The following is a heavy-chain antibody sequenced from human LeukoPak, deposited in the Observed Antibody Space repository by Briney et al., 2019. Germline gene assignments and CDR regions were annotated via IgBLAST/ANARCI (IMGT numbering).Heavy chain of an antibody. Sequence: GGSLRLSCAASGFTFSSYSMNWVRQAPGKGLEWVSSISSSSSYIYYADSVKGRFTISRDNAKNSLYLQMNSLRAEDTAVYYCARESVSYYDFWSGSFDYWAQGPWVTVP. D-gene: IGHD3-3*01. CDR2: ISSSSSYI. V-gene: IGHV3-21*01. CDR1: GFTFSSYS. CDR3: ARESVSYYDFWSGSFDY. J-gene: IGHJ4*02.